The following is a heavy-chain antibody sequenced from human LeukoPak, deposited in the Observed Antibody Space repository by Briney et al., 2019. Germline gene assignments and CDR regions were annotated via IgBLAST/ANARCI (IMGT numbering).Heavy chain of an antibody. CDR3: ARVAEIQLWLRSAFDY. J-gene: IGHJ4*02. V-gene: IGHV3-48*02. CDR1: GFTFSRYT. CDR2: ISSGSSTV. Sequence: PGGSLRLSCAASGFTFSRYTMNWVRQAPGKGLEWVSFISSGSSTVYYADSVKGRFTISRDNAESSLYLQMNSLRDEDTAVYYCARVAEIQLWLRSAFDYWGQGTVVTVSS. D-gene: IGHD5-18*01.